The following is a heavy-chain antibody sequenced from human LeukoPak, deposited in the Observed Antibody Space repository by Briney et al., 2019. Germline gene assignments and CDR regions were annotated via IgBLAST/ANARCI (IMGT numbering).Heavy chain of an antibody. CDR2: ISGSGGST. V-gene: IGHV3-23*01. Sequence: GGSLRLSCAASGFTFSGYAMSWVRQAPGKGLEWVSAISGSGGSTYYADSVKGRFTISRDNSKNTLYLQMGSLRAEDMAVYYCARGRSLDIVVVVAAMAAFDIWGQGTMVTVSS. D-gene: IGHD2-15*01. CDR3: ARGRSLDIVVVVAAMAAFDI. J-gene: IGHJ3*02. CDR1: GFTFSGYA.